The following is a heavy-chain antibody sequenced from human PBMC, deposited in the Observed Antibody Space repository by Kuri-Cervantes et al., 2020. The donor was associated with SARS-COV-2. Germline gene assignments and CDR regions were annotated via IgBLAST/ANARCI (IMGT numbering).Heavy chain of an antibody. CDR3: ARDGGSGSYPLLVWADV. D-gene: IGHD3-10*01. J-gene: IGHJ6*02. CDR2: IKQDGSEK. CDR1: GFTFSSYW. Sequence: ESLKISCAASGFTFSSYWMSWVRQAPGKGLEWVANIKQDGSEKYYVDSVKGRFTISRDNAKNSLYLQMNSLRAEDTAVYYCARDGGSGSYPLLVWADVWGQGTTVTVSS. V-gene: IGHV3-7*03.